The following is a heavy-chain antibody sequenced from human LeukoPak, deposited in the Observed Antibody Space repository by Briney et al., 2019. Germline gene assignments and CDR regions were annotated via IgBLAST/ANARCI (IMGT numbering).Heavy chain of an antibody. V-gene: IGHV3-48*03. CDR3: ASSPVVAGDFDY. J-gene: IGHJ4*02. D-gene: IGHD2-15*01. Sequence: GGSLRLSCAASGFTFSSYEMNWVRQAPGKGLEWVSYISSSGGTIYYADSVKGRFTISRDNAKNSLYLQMNSLRAEDTAVYYCASSPVVAGDFDYWGQGTLVTVSS. CDR1: GFTFSSYE. CDR2: ISSSGGTI.